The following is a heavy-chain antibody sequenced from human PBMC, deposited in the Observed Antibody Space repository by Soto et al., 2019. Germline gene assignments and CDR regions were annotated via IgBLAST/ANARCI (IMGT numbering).Heavy chain of an antibody. V-gene: IGHV3-21*06. Sequence: EVQLVEAGGGLVKPGGSLRLSCTASGLIFSNYGMNWVRQAAGKRPEWVSSISSDGEYIEYADSVEGRLTISRDNANNMLYLQLTSLGVEDTAVYYCATDGAAGCVMGVCSQGTTGSVSS. CDR1: GLIFSNYG. CDR3: ATDGAAGCVMGV. J-gene: IGHJ6*02. D-gene: IGHD6-13*01. CDR2: ISSDGEYI.